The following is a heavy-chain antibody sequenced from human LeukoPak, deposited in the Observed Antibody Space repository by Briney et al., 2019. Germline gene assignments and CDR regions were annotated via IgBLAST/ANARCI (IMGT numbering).Heavy chain of an antibody. Sequence: SCKASGYTFTSYGISWVRQAPGKGLEWVSVIYSGGSTYYADSVKGRFTISRDNSKNTLYLQMNSLRAEDTAVYYCARDSAYYDSSGYYSVQDYWGQGTLVTVSS. CDR2: IYSGGST. J-gene: IGHJ4*02. CDR1: GYTFTSYG. D-gene: IGHD3-22*01. CDR3: ARDSAYYDSSGYYSVQDY. V-gene: IGHV3-53*01.